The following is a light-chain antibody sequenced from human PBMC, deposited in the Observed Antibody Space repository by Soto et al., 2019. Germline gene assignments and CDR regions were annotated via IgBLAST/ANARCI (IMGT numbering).Light chain of an antibody. V-gene: IGLV2-14*02. J-gene: IGLJ1*01. CDR1: SIDFGSYNL. CDR3: SSYAGSSNV. Sequence: QSVLTQPASVSGSPGQSITISCTGTSIDFGSYNLVSWYQQHPGKAPQLMIYEGTKRPSGVSNRFSGSKSGSTASLTISGLQAEDEADYYCSSYAGSSNVFGTGTKVTVL. CDR2: EGT.